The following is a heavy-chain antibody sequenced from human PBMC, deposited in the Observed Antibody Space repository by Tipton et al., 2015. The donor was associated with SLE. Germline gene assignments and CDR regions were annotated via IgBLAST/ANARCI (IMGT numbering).Heavy chain of an antibody. CDR2: ISAYNGNT. Sequence: QLVQSGAEVKKPGASVKVSCKASGYTFTSYAISWVRQAPGQGLEWMGWISAYNGNTNYAQKLQGRVTMTTDTSTSTAYMELRSLRSDDTDVYYCARDPAQWLVRDYYYYMAVWGKGTTVTVSS. J-gene: IGHJ6*03. CDR3: ARDPAQWLVRDYYYYMAV. CDR1: GYTFTSYA. V-gene: IGHV1-18*01. D-gene: IGHD6-19*01.